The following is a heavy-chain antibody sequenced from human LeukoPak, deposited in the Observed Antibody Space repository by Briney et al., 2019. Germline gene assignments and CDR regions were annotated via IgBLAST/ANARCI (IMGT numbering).Heavy chain of an antibody. V-gene: IGHV1-2*02. Sequence: ASVKVSCKASGYTFTGYYMHWVRQAPGQGLEWMGWINPNSGGTNYAQKFQGRVTMTRDTSISTAYMELSRLRSDDTAVYYCARGSNWNDVGLWDYWGRGTLVTVSS. CDR1: GYTFTGYY. CDR2: INPNSGGT. D-gene: IGHD1-1*01. J-gene: IGHJ4*02. CDR3: ARGSNWNDVGLWDY.